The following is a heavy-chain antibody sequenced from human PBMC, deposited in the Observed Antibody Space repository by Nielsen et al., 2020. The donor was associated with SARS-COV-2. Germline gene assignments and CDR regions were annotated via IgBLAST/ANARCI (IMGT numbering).Heavy chain of an antibody. D-gene: IGHD2-8*01. CDR3: ARDNGADGFNDALDK. CDR1: GFTFSNYA. V-gene: IGHV3-64*01. CDR2: ISYNGGKT. J-gene: IGHJ3*02. Sequence: SLRLSCAASGFTFSNYAMHWVRQAPGKGLEYVSVISYNGGKTYYANPVKGRFTISRDNSKNTLYLHMGSLRAEDMAIYYCARDNGADGFNDALDKWGQGTMVTVSS.